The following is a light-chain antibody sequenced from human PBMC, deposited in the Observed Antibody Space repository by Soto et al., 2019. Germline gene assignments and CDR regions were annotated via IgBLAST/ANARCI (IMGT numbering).Light chain of an antibody. J-gene: IGLJ2*01. CDR1: SSNIGVNT. Sequence: QSVVTQPPSASGTPGPGVTISCSGSSSNIGVNTVNWYQQLPGTAPKLLIYSNNLRPSGVPDRFSGSKSGASASLAISGLQSEDEADYHCASWDDSLNGVVFGGGTKVTVL. V-gene: IGLV1-44*01. CDR2: SNN. CDR3: ASWDDSLNGVV.